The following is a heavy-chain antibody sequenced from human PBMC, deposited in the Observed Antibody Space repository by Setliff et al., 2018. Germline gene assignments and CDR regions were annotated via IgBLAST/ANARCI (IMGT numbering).Heavy chain of an antibody. J-gene: IGHJ5*02. D-gene: IGHD3-22*01. CDR2: INTNTGNP. Sequence: ASVKVSCKASGYTFTSYAMNWVRQAPGQGLEWMGWINTNTGNPTYAQGFTGRFVFSLDTSVSTAYLQISSLKAEDTAVYYCARGGGVYYDSSGYFWEKEYNWFDPWGQGTLVTAPQ. CDR1: GYTFTSYA. V-gene: IGHV7-4-1*02. CDR3: ARGGGVYYDSSGYFWEKEYNWFDP.